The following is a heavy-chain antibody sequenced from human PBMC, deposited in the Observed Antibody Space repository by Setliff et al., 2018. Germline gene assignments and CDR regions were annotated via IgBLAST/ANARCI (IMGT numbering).Heavy chain of an antibody. Sequence: SETLSLTCTVSGGSISSGGYYWSWIRQHPGKGLEWIGYIYYSGSTSYYNPSLKSRVTMSVDTSKNQFSLNLTSVTAADTAVYYCARAPVVHAIAVGYWGQGTLVTVSS. V-gene: IGHV4-31*03. D-gene: IGHD2-15*01. CDR2: IYYSGSTS. CDR1: GGSISSGGYY. CDR3: ARAPVVHAIAVGY. J-gene: IGHJ4*02.